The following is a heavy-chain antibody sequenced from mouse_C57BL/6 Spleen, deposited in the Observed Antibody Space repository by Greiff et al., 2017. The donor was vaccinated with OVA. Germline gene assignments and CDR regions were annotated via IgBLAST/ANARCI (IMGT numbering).Heavy chain of an antibody. CDR1: GYTFTSYW. D-gene: IGHD2-5*01. Sequence: QVQLQQPGAELVRPGSSVKLSCKASGYTFTSYWMHWVKQRPIQGLEWIGNIDPSDSETHYNQKFKDKATLTVDKSSSTAYMQLSSLTSEDSAVYYCARAKSSNYGFAYWGQGTLVTVSA. J-gene: IGHJ3*01. CDR2: IDPSDSET. CDR3: ARAKSSNYGFAY. V-gene: IGHV1-52*01.